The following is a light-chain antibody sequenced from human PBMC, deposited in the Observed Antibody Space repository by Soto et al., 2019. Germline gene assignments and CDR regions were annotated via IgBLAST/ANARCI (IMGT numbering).Light chain of an antibody. Sequence: EIGLTQAPGTLSFSPGERATPSLRASQSVCRHHFAWYQQKPGQAPRLLIYDSFRRATGIPDRFSGSGSGTDFTLTISRLEPEDFAVYYCQQYGYSPAFGGGTKVEIK. V-gene: IGKV3-20*01. CDR1: QSVCRHH. CDR3: QQYGYSPA. J-gene: IGKJ4*01. CDR2: DSF.